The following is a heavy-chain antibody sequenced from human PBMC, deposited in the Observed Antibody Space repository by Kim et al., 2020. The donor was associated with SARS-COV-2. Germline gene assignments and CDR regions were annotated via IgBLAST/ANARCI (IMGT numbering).Heavy chain of an antibody. CDR2: ISSNGGST. J-gene: IGHJ6*02. V-gene: IGHV3-64D*06. CDR3: VKGRDGYYYGMDV. Sequence: GGSLRLSCSASGFTFSSYAMHWVRQAPGKGLEYVSAISSNGGSTYYADSVKGRFTISRDNSKNTLYLQMSSLRAEDTAVYYCVKGRDGYYYGMDVWGQGTTVTVSS. CDR1: GFTFSSYA.